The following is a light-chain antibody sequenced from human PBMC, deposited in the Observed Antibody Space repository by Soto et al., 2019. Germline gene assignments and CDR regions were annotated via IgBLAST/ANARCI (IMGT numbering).Light chain of an antibody. J-gene: IGLJ1*01. V-gene: IGLV2-14*01. CDR1: SSDVGYHNY. Sequence: SALTQPASVSGSPGQSITISCTGNSSDVGYHNYVSWYRQHPGKAPRLMIYEVNNRPSGVSNRFSGSKSGNTASLTISGLQAEDEADYYCSSCTSSNTLLYVFGTGTKVTV. CDR2: EVN. CDR3: SSCTSSNTLLYV.